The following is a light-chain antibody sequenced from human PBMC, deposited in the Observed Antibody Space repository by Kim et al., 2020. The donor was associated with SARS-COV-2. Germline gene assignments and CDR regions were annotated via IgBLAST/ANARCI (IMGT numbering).Light chain of an antibody. Sequence: APGKTARITCGGNNIASNSVHWHQQKPGQAPVLVIYYDSDRPSGIPERFSGSNSGNTATLTISRVEAGDEADYYCQVWDSSSDPAVFGGGTQLTVL. V-gene: IGLV3-21*04. CDR3: QVWDSSSDPAV. CDR1: NIASNS. J-gene: IGLJ2*01. CDR2: YDS.